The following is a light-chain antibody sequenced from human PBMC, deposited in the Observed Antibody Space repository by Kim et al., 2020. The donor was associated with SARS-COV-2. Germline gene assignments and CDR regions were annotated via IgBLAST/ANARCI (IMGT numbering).Light chain of an antibody. V-gene: IGLV1-40*01. J-gene: IGLJ3*02. CDR2: SND. CDR3: QSYDYNLRGAV. CDR1: GSNIGSDYV. Sequence: QRVTMSCSGTGSNIGSDYVVHWYHQLPGAAPKVVIYSNDKRPSGVPDRFSGSQSGPSASLAITGLQPDDEGYYYCQSYDYNLRGAVFGGGTRLTVL.